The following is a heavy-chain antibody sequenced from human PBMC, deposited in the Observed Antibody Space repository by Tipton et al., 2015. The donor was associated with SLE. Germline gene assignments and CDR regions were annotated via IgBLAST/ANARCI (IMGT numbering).Heavy chain of an antibody. Sequence: GLVKPSETLSLTCAVYGGSFSGYYWSWIRQPPGKGLEWIGEINHSGSTNYNPSPKSRVTISVDTSKNQFSLKLSSVTAADTAVYYCAGRSYDFWSGPLDYWGQGTLVTVSS. CDR1: GGSFSGYY. D-gene: IGHD3-3*01. J-gene: IGHJ4*02. CDR2: INHSGST. V-gene: IGHV4-34*01. CDR3: AGRSYDFWSGPLDY.